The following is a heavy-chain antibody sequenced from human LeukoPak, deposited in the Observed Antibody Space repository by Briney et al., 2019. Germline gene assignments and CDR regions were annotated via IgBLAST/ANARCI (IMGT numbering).Heavy chain of an antibody. V-gene: IGHV4-39*02. CDR1: GGSISSSGYY. Sequence: SETLSLTCTVSGGSISSSGYYWGWIRQPPDKGLGWIGSIYYTGSTFYHPSLKSRVTISVDTSKNQLSLRLTSVTAADTAVYYCAREYSAHSDFWGQGALVTVSS. D-gene: IGHD5-18*01. J-gene: IGHJ4*02. CDR2: IYYTGST. CDR3: AREYSAHSDF.